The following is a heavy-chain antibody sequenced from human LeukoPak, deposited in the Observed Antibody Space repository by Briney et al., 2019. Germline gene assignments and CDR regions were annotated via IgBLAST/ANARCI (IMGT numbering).Heavy chain of an antibody. J-gene: IGHJ4*02. V-gene: IGHV3-11*03. CDR1: SLPFSEYY. CDR2: ISSTSYYT. D-gene: IGHD6-13*01. CDR3: AAGTAADY. Sequence: GGSLRLFCGVSSLPFSEYYMKWIRQAPGKGLEWISYISSTSYYTDYADSAKGRFTISRDNAQNALFLQMNSLRVEDTAVYYCAAGTAADYWGEGTRLAVPS.